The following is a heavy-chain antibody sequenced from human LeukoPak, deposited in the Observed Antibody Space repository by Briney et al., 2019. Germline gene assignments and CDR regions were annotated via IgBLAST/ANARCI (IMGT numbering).Heavy chain of an antibody. CDR1: GGSFSGYY. CDR2: INHSGST. Sequence: PSETLSLTCAVYGGSFSGYYWNWIRQPPGKGLEWLGEINHSGSTNYNPSLKSRVTISVDTSKNQFSLKLSSVTAADTAVYYCAREGLNMVRGVIPKEAWGWFDPWGQGTLVTVSS. J-gene: IGHJ5*02. D-gene: IGHD3-10*01. CDR3: AREGLNMVRGVIPKEAWGWFDP. V-gene: IGHV4-34*01.